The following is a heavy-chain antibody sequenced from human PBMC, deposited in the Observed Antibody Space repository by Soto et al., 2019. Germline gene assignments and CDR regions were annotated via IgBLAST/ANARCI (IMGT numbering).Heavy chain of an antibody. CDR2: ISGSGGST. CDR3: AKDLREAALAYYGMDV. D-gene: IGHD6-13*01. Sequence: HPGGSLRLSCAASGFTFSSYAMSWVRQAPGKGLEWVSAISGSGGSTYYADSVKGRFTISRDNSKNTLYLQMNSLRAEDTAVYYCAKDLREAALAYYGMDVWGQGTTVTVSS. CDR1: GFTFSSYA. V-gene: IGHV3-23*01. J-gene: IGHJ6*02.